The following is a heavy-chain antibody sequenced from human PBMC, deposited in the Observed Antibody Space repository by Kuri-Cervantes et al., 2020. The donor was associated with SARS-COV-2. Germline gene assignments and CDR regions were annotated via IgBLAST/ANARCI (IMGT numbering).Heavy chain of an antibody. V-gene: IGHV3-33*01. CDR1: GFTFSSYG. J-gene: IGHJ5*02. CDR2: IWYDGSNK. CDR3: ARGGSTDYDFWSGYYRGWNWFDP. Sequence: GESLKISCAASGFTFSSYGMHWVRQAPGKGLEGVAVIWYDGSNKYYADSVKGRFTISRDNAKNSLYLQMNSLRAEDTAVYYCARGGSTDYDFWSGYYRGWNWFDPWGQGTLVTVSS. D-gene: IGHD3-3*01.